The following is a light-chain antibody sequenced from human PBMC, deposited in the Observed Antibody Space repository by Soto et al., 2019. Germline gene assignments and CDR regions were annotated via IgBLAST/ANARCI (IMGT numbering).Light chain of an antibody. Sequence: DIQMTQSPSTLSATVGDIVTITWRAMQSINNWVVGYQQKPGEAPKVLIYNSSTLESGVPSRFRGSGSVTELTITIRCLHPDDVATYYYPKYKSHXQFPSGSGTKVXI. CDR3: PKYKSHXQFP. J-gene: IGKJ3*01. V-gene: IGKV1-5*03. CDR2: NSS. CDR1: QSINNW.